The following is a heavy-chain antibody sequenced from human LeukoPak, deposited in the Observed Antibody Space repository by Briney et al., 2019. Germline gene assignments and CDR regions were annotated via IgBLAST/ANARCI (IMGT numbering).Heavy chain of an antibody. V-gene: IGHV3-48*03. J-gene: IGHJ5*02. CDR3: AALYGDGWFDP. CDR2: ISSSGSTI. CDR1: GFTFSSYE. Sequence: GGSLRLSCAASGFTFSSYEMNWVRQAPGKGLEWVSYISSSGSTIYYADSVKGRFTISRDNAKNSLYLQMNSLRAEDTAVYYCAALYGDGWFDPWGQGTLVTVSS. D-gene: IGHD4-17*01.